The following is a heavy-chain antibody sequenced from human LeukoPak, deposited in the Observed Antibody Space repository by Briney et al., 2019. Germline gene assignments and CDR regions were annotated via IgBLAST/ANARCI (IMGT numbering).Heavy chain of an antibody. J-gene: IGHJ4*02. V-gene: IGHV6-1*01. CDR3: ARDHCGGDCPPDY. CDR1: GDSVSSNSAA. Sequence: SQTLPLTCAISGDSVSSNSAAWNWLRQSPSRGLEWLGRTYYRSKWYNDYAVSVKSRMTINPDTSKNQFSLQLNSVTPEDTAVYYCARDHCGGDCPPDYWGQGTLVTVSS. CDR2: TYYRSKWYN. D-gene: IGHD2-21*02.